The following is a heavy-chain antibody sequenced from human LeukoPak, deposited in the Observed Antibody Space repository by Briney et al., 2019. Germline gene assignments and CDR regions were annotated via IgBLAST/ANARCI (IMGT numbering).Heavy chain of an antibody. D-gene: IGHD7-27*01. V-gene: IGHV3-74*01. CDR1: GFTFSSHW. Sequence: PGGSLRLSCVASGFTFSSHWVHWVRQVPGKGLVWVSRINGDGSSTNCADSVKGRFTISRDNAKNTLYLQMNSLTIEDTAVYYCASPETGGFFDYWGQGTLVTVAS. J-gene: IGHJ4*02. CDR2: INGDGSST. CDR3: ASPETGGFFDY.